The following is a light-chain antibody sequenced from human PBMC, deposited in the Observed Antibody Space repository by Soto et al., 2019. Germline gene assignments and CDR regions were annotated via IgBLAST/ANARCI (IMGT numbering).Light chain of an antibody. CDR3: MQALQTPPYT. J-gene: IGKJ2*01. Sequence: DIVMTQSPLSLPVTPGEPASISCRSSQSLLHSNGYNYLDWYLQKPGQSPQLLIYLGSNRASGVPDRFSGSGSGTNFTLKISRVEAEDVGVYYCMQALQTPPYTFGQGNKLELK. CDR2: LGS. V-gene: IGKV2-28*01. CDR1: QSLLHSNGYNY.